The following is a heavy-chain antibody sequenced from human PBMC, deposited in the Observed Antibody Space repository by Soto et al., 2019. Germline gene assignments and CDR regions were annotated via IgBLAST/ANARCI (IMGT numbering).Heavy chain of an antibody. D-gene: IGHD3-3*01. Sequence: KPSETLSLTCTVSGGSISSSSYYWGWIRQPPGKGLEWIGSIYYSGSTYYNPSLKSRVTISVDTSKNQFSLKLSSVTAADTAVYYCARHPQRITIFGVVPRVDIWGQGTMVTVSS. CDR3: ARHPQRITIFGVVPRVDI. CDR1: GGSISSSSYY. CDR2: IYYSGST. J-gene: IGHJ3*02. V-gene: IGHV4-39*01.